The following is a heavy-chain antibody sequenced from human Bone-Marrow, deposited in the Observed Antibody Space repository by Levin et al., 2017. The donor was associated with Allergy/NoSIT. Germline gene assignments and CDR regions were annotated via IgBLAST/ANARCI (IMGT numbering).Heavy chain of an antibody. V-gene: IGHV3-30-3*01. Sequence: GESLKISCAASGFTFSSYAMHWVRQAPGKGLEWVAVISYDGSNKYYADSVKGRFTISRDNSKNTLYLQMNSLRAEDTAVYYCARGTPYDSSGYYNYYYGMDVWGQGTTVTVSS. CDR1: GFTFSSYA. CDR2: ISYDGSNK. D-gene: IGHD3-22*01. J-gene: IGHJ6*02. CDR3: ARGTPYDSSGYYNYYYGMDV.